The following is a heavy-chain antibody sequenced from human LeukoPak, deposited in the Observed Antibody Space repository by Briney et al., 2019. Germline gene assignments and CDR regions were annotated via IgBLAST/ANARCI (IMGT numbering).Heavy chain of an antibody. CDR2: INHSGST. Sequence: SETLSLTCAVYGGSFSTYYWSWIRQPPGKGLEWIGEINHSGSTNYNPSLKSRVTISVDTSKNQFSLKLSSVTAADTAVYYCAKSNGYGLVDIWGQGTIDTVSS. CDR1: GGSFSTYY. D-gene: IGHD3-10*01. V-gene: IGHV4-34*01. CDR3: AKSNGYGLVDI. J-gene: IGHJ3*02.